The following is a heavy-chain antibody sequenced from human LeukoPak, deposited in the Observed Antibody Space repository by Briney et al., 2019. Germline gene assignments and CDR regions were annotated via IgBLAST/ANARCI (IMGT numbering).Heavy chain of an antibody. D-gene: IGHD6-19*01. CDR3: ARVIAVAGAFNAFDI. CDR1: GGSISSYY. CDR2: IYYSGST. V-gene: IGHV4-59*01. J-gene: IGHJ3*02. Sequence: SETPSLTCTVSGGSISSYYWSWIRQPPGKGLEWIGYIYYSGSTNYNPSLKSRVTISVDTSKNQFSLKLKSVTAADTAVYYCARVIAVAGAFNAFDIWGQGTVVTVSS.